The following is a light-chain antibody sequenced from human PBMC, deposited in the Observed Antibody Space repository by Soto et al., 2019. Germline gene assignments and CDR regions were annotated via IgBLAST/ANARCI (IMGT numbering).Light chain of an antibody. CDR2: AAS. CDR1: QGIGNY. CDR3: QVFSSYPRGT. J-gene: IGKJ3*01. V-gene: IGKV1-9*01. Sequence: DIQLTPSPSFLSASVGDRVTITCRASQGIGNYLAGYQQQTGKAPKLLIYAASTLQSGVPSRFSGSGSGAEFTLTISNLQPEDFATYYYQVFSSYPRGTFGPGTKVDIK.